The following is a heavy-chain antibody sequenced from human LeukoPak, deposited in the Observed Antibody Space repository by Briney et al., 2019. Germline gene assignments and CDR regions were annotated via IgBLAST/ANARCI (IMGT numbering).Heavy chain of an antibody. CDR2: ISYDGSNK. V-gene: IGHV3-30*18. Sequence: GGSLRLSCAASGFTSSSYGMHWVRQAPGKGLEWVAVISYDGSNKYYADSVKGRFTISRDNSKNTLYLQMNSLRAEDTAVYYCAKRGVTGYKEGFDYWGQGTLVTVSS. CDR1: GFTSSSYG. CDR3: AKRGVTGYKEGFDY. J-gene: IGHJ4*02. D-gene: IGHD3-9*01.